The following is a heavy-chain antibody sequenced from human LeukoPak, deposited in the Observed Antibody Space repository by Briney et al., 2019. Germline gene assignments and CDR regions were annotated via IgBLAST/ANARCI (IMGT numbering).Heavy chain of an antibody. CDR1: GFNFSDYY. J-gene: IGHJ4*02. D-gene: IGHD3-10*01. Sequence: GGSLRLSCAASGFNFSDYYMAWIRQAPGKGLEWVSVLYTAGPTYYADSVQGRFTISRDNSKNTLFLQMDNLRADDTATYYCARSGPSVLWSKSFDYWGQGALVTVSS. V-gene: IGHV3-66*01. CDR3: ARSGPSVLWSKSFDY. CDR2: LYTAGPT.